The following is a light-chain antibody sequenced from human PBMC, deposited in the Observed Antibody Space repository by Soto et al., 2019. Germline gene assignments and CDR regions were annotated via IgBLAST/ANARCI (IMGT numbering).Light chain of an antibody. CDR1: QSVSSSY. CDR3: QQRSNWPPWT. J-gene: IGKJ1*01. Sequence: EIVLTQSPGTLSLSPGERATLSCRASQSVSSSYLTWYQQKGGQAPRLLIYGASSRATGTPARFSGSGSGTDFTLTISSLEPEDFAVYYCQQRSNWPPWTFGQGTKVDI. CDR2: GAS. V-gene: IGKV3D-20*02.